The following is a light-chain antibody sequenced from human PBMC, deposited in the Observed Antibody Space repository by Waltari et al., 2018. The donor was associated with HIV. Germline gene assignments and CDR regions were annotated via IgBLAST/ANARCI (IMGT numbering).Light chain of an antibody. Sequence: DIQMTQSTSTLSASVGDRVRITCRASQSISSSLAWYQQKPGKVPKLLIYKASTLESGVPSRFSGSGSGTQFTLTISSLQPDDFATYYCQQYGRSRTFGQGTKVDIK. J-gene: IGKJ1*01. CDR1: QSISSS. CDR3: QQYGRSRT. V-gene: IGKV1-5*03. CDR2: KAS.